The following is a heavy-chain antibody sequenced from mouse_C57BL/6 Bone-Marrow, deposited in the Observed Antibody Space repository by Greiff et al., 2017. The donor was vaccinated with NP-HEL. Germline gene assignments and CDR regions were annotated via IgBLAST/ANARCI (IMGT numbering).Heavy chain of an antibody. CDR2: SRNKANDYTT. CDR3: ARDTNGDGYFDV. J-gene: IGHJ1*03. Sequence: EVKLVESGGGLVQSGRSLRLSCATSGFTFSDFYMEWVRQAPGKGLEWIAASRNKANDYTTEYSASVKGRFIVSRDTSQSILYLQMNALRAEDTAIYYCARDTNGDGYFDVWGTGTTVTVSS. CDR1: GFTFSDFY. V-gene: IGHV7-1*01. D-gene: IGHD4-1*02.